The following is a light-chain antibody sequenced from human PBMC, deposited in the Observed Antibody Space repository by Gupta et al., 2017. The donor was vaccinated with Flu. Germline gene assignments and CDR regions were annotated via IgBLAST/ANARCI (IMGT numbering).Light chain of an antibody. CDR2: QVS. V-gene: IGKV2-30*01. J-gene: IGKJ1*01. CDR3: MQGAHWPWA. Sequence: NSCRSSQGLVYRDGNTYLHWFQQRPGQSPRRLIYQVSYRDSGVPDRFSGSGSGTDFTLKVSGVEAEDVGIYFCMQGAHWPWAFGQGTTVEIK. CDR1: QGLVYRDGNTY.